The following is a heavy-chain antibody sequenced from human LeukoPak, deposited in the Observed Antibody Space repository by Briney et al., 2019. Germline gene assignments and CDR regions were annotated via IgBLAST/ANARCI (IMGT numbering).Heavy chain of an antibody. D-gene: IGHD4-11*01. CDR3: MKERLTTTSAFDY. V-gene: IGHV3-64D*09. Sequence: GGSLRLSCSASGFTFSAYAIHWARQAPGKGLEYVSAINSNGLSTYYADSVKGRFTISRDNSRNTVFLQMSSLRAEDTAVYYCMKERLTTTSAFDYWGQGTLVTVSS. CDR2: INSNGLST. CDR1: GFTFSAYA. J-gene: IGHJ4*02.